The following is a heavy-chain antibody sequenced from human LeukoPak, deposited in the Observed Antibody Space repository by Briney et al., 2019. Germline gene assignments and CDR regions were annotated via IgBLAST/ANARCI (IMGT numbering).Heavy chain of an antibody. D-gene: IGHD7-27*01. CDR1: GGSISNSSYY. J-gene: IGHJ6*03. V-gene: IGHV4-39*01. CDR3: ARLSTGVDYYYMDV. CDR2: IYYSGST. Sequence: SETLSLTCTVSGGSISNSSYYWGWIRQPPGKGLEWIGNIYYSGSTYYNPSLKSRVTISVDTSKNQFSLKLSSVTAADTAVYYCARLSTGVDYYYMDVWGKGTTVIVSS.